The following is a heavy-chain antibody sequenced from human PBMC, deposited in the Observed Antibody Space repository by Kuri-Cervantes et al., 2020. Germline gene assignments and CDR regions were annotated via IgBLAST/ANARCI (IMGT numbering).Heavy chain of an antibody. D-gene: IGHD2-15*01. Sequence: ASVKVSCKASRYTFTGYYMHWVRQAPGQGLEWMGWMNPNSGNTGYAQKFQGRVTMTRNTSISTAYMELSRLRSDDTAVYYCARAAVGGDLGYCSGGSCYQLGAFDYWGQGTLVTVSS. CDR1: RYTFTGYY. CDR2: MNPNSGNT. J-gene: IGHJ4*02. V-gene: IGHV1-8*02. CDR3: ARAAVGGDLGYCSGGSCYQLGAFDY.